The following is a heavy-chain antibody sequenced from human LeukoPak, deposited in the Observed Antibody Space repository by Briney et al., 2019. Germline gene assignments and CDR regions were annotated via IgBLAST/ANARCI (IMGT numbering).Heavy chain of an antibody. V-gene: IGHV4-34*01. Sequence: NPSETLSLTCAVYGGSFSGYYWSWIRQPPGKGLEWIGEINHSGSTNYNPSLKSRVTISVDTSKNQFSLKLSSVTAADTAVYYCARDGGLRSFDYWGQGTLVTVSS. CDR2: INHSGST. D-gene: IGHD3-16*01. J-gene: IGHJ4*02. CDR1: GGSFSGYY. CDR3: ARDGGLRSFDY.